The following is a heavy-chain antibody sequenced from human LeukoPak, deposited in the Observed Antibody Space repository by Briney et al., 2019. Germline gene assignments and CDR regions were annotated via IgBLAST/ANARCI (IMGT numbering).Heavy chain of an antibody. CDR1: GVSISSYY. J-gene: IGHJ4*02. V-gene: IGHV4-59*01. CDR2: IYYTGYT. D-gene: IGHD4-17*01. Sequence: SETLSLTCTVSGVSISSYYWTWIRQPPQKGLEWIGYIYYTGYTNYNPSLKSRLSISVDTSKNQFSLKLNSVTAADTAVYYCARSTTVTTLDYWGQGTLVTVSS. CDR3: ARSTTVTTLDY.